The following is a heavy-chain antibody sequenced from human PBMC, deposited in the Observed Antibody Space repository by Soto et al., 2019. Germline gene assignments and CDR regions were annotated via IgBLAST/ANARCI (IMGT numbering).Heavy chain of an antibody. CDR3: ARAPIPPALPYTYFDY. CDR1: GGSINSRSYY. J-gene: IGHJ4*02. V-gene: IGHV4-39*01. Sequence: ETLSRTCAVSGGSINSRSYYWGWTRQPPGKGLDWIGNIYYSGTTYYYPSLKSRVTISVDTSKNQFSLKLSSVTAADTAVYFCARAPIPPALPYTYFDYWGRGILVTVSS. D-gene: IGHD2-2*01. CDR2: IYYSGTT.